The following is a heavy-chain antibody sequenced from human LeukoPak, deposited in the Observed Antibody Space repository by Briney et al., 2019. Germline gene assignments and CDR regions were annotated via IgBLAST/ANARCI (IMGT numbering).Heavy chain of an antibody. CDR1: GFTFSSYW. V-gene: IGHV3-7*03. CDR3: ARVDEHAHWFDP. J-gene: IGHJ5*02. Sequence: GGSLRLCCAASGFTFSSYWMRWVRQATGKGLEWVANIKQYERDNYYVDSEKGRYTLSRDNAKNSLYLQINSLRAEDTAVYYCARVDEHAHWFDPWGQGTLVTVSS. D-gene: IGHD1/OR15-1a*01. CDR2: IKQYERDN.